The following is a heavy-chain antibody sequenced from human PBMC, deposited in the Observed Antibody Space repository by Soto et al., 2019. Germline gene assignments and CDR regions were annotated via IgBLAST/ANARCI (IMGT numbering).Heavy chain of an antibody. V-gene: IGHV5-51*01. CDR3: ARTAAAGKYYYGMDV. Sequence: GESLKISCKGSGYSFTSYWIGWVRQMPGKGLELMGIIYPGDSDTRYSPSFQGQVTISADKSISTAYLQWSSLKASDTAMYYCARTAAAGKYYYGMDVTGQPTTVTVSS. D-gene: IGHD6-13*01. CDR2: IYPGDSDT. CDR1: GYSFTSYW. J-gene: IGHJ6*02.